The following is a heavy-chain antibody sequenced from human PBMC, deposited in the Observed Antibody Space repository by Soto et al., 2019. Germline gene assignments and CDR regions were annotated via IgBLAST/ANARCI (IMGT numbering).Heavy chain of an antibody. D-gene: IGHD4-17*01. CDR1: GGSISSSSYY. V-gene: IGHV4-39*01. CDR3: ARPHDYGDYAFDY. Sequence: QLQLQESGPGLVKPSETLSLTCTVSGGSISSSSYYWGWIRQPPGKGLEWIGSIYYSGSTYYNPSLKSRVTISVDTSKNQFSLKLSSVTAADTAVYYCARPHDYGDYAFDYWGQGTLVTVSS. CDR2: IYYSGST. J-gene: IGHJ4*02.